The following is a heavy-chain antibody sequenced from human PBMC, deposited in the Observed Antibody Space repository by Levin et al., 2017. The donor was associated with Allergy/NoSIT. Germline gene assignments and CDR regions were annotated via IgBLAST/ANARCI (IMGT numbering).Heavy chain of an antibody. V-gene: IGHV4-34*01. J-gene: IGHJ4*02. D-gene: IGHD6-19*01. CDR2: INHSGST. CDR3: AGDSWGVAGTDLFDY. Sequence: SQTLSLTCAVYGGSFSGYYWSWIRQPPGKGLEWIGEINHSGSTNYNPSLKSRVTISVDTSKNQFSLKLSSVTAADTAVYYCAGDSWGVAGTDLFDYWGQGTLVTVSS. CDR1: GGSFSGYY.